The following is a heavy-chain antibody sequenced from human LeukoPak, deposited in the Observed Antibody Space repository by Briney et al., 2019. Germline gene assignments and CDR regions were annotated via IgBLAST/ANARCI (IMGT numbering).Heavy chain of an antibody. D-gene: IGHD2-2*01. V-gene: IGHV3-21*01. Sequence: PGGSLRLSCAASGFTFSSYSMNWVRQAPGKGLEWVSSISSSSSYIYYAGSVKGRFTISRDNAKNSLYLQMNSLRAEDTAVYYCARDRSTSLDDAFDIWGQGTMVTVSS. CDR2: ISSSSSYI. CDR1: GFTFSSYS. CDR3: ARDRSTSLDDAFDI. J-gene: IGHJ3*02.